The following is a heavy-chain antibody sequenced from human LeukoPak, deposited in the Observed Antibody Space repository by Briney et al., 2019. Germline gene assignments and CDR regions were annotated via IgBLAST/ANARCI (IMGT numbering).Heavy chain of an antibody. CDR2: LYYSGST. CDR1: GGSISNYY. CDR3: ARTLYYYESGGLTALDQ. D-gene: IGHD3-22*01. J-gene: IGHJ4*02. Sequence: PSETLSLTCTASGGSISNYYWSWIRQPPGKGLEWIGNLYYSGSTNYIPSLKSRMSTSVDTIKNQFSLKLNSVTAADTAVYYCARTLYYYESGGLTALDQWGQGTLVTVSS. V-gene: IGHV4-59*12.